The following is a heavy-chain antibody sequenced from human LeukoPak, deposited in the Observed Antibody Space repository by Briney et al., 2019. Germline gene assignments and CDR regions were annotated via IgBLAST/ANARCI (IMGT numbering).Heavy chain of an antibody. D-gene: IGHD5-18*01. CDR2: IYYSGST. V-gene: IGHV4-59*01. CDR3: ARALGSYGFYFDY. J-gene: IGHJ4*02. CDR1: GDSISSYY. Sequence: PSETLSLTCTVSGDSISSYYWSWIRQPPGKGLEWIGYIYYSGSTNYNPSLKSRVTISVDTSKNQFSLKLSSVTAADTAVYYCARALGSYGFYFDYWGQGTLVTVSS.